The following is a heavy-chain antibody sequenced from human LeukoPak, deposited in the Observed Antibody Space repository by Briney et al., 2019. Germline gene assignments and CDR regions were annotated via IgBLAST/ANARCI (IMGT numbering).Heavy chain of an antibody. D-gene: IGHD1-1*01. CDR1: GYTFISHD. J-gene: IGHJ4*02. CDR2: ISAYNGIT. V-gene: IGHV1-18*01. Sequence: ASVKVSCKTSGYTFISHDITWVRQAPGQGLEWMGWISAYNGITNYAQKLQGRVTMTTETSTSTAYMELRSLRFDDTAVYYCARRQGTTLSFDYWGQGTLVTVSS. CDR3: ARRQGTTLSFDY.